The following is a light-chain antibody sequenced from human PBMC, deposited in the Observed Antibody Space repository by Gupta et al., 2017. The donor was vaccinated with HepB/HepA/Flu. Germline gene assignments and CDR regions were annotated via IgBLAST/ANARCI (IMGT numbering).Light chain of an antibody. V-gene: IGKV3-15*01. CDR1: QSVSSN. CDR3: QQYNNWPMCS. Sequence: EIVMTQSPATLSVSPGERATLSCRASQSVSSNLAWYQQKPGQAPRLLIYGASTRATGIPARFSGSGSGKEFTLTISSRQSEDFAVYYCQQYNNWPMCSFGQGTKLEIK. J-gene: IGKJ2*04. CDR2: GAS.